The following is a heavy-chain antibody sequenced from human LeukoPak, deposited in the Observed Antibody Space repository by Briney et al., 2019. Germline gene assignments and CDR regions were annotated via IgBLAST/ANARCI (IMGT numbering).Heavy chain of an antibody. Sequence: PSETLSLTCTVSGGSISSYYWSWMRQPAGQGRVGLGRIHTSESTNYNPSLKSRVPMSIHTSKHQFSLKLSSVTAADTAVYYCASTGVVGAFHPLDYWGQGTLVTVPS. CDR2: IHTSEST. J-gene: IGHJ4*02. CDR1: GGSISSYY. V-gene: IGHV4-4*07. CDR3: ASTGVVGAFHPLDY. D-gene: IGHD1-26*01.